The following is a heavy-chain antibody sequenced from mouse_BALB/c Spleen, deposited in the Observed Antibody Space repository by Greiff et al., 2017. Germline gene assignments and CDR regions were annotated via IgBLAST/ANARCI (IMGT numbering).Heavy chain of an antibody. CDR2: ILPGSGST. CDR1: GYTFSSYW. CDR3: ASQYGNYAMDY. V-gene: IGHV1-9*01. D-gene: IGHD2-10*02. J-gene: IGHJ4*01. Sequence: QVQLQQSGAELMKPGASVKISCKATGYTFSSYWIEWVKQSPGHGLEWIGEILPGSGSTNYNEKFKGKATFPADTSSNTAYMQLSSLKSEDSAVYYCASQYGNYAMDYWGQGTSVTVSS.